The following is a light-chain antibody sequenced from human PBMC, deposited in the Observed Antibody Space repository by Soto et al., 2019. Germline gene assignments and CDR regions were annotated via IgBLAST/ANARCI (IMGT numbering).Light chain of an antibody. CDR1: SSDVGAYNY. Sequence: QSVLTQPASVSGSPGQSITISCAGTSSDVGAYNYVSWYQHHPGKAPKLMIYDVNNRPSGDSNRFSGSKSGNTASLTISGLQDEDEADYYCSSWTSGATYVFGSGTKVTVL. V-gene: IGLV2-14*03. CDR2: DVN. CDR3: SSWTSGATYV. J-gene: IGLJ1*01.